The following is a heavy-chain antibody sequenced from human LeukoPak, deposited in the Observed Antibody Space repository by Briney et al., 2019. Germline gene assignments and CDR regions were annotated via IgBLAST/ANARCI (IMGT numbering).Heavy chain of an antibody. CDR2: INHSGST. V-gene: IGHV4-34*01. Sequence: PSETLSLTCAVYGGSFSGYYRSWIRQPPGKGLEWIGEINHSGSTNYNPSLKSRVTISVDTSKNQFSLKLSSVTAADTAVYYCARPARRVPAASPIGYWGQGTLVTVSS. D-gene: IGHD2-2*01. CDR3: ARPARRVPAASPIGY. CDR1: GGSFSGYY. J-gene: IGHJ4*02.